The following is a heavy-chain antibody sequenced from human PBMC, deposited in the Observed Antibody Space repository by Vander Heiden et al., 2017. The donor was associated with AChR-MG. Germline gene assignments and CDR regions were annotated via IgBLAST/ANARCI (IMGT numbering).Heavy chain of an antibody. CDR3: ANNLRDYYDSSGYLSFDY. CDR2: ISGSGGST. Sequence: EVQLLESGGGLVQPGGSLRLSCAASGFTFSSYAMSWVRPAPGKGLEWVSAISGSGGSTYYADSVKGRFTISRDNSKNTLYLQMNSLRAEDTAVYYCANNLRDYYDSSGYLSFDYWGQGTLVTVSS. V-gene: IGHV3-23*01. CDR1: GFTFSSYA. J-gene: IGHJ4*02. D-gene: IGHD3-22*01.